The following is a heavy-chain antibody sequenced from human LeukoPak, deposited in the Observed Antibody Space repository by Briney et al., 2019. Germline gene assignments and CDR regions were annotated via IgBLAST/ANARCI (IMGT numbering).Heavy chain of an antibody. CDR2: IDGTGVHT. D-gene: IGHD6-6*01. J-gene: IGHJ5*02. CDR3: VRDGIVPGT. V-gene: IGHV3-23*01. Sequence: GGSLRLSCAASGFTFSSYGMHWVRQAPGKGLDWVSAIDGTGVHTYYADSVKGRFTIFRDNSKNTLYLQMNSLRAEDTAVYYCVRDGIVPGTWGQGTLVTVSS. CDR1: GFTFSSYG.